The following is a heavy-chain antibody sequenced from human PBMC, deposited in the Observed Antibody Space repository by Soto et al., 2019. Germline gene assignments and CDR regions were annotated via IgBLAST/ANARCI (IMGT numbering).Heavy chain of an antibody. CDR3: ARGRGAAGTDSVPYYGMDV. CDR1: GFTFSSYS. J-gene: IGHJ6*02. Sequence: EVQLVESGGGLVKPGGSLRLSCAASGFTFSSYSMNWVRQAPGKGLEWVSSISSSSSYIYYADSVKGRFTISRDNAKNSLYLQMNRLRAEDTAVYYCARGRGAAGTDSVPYYGMDVWGPGTTVTVSS. CDR2: ISSSSSYI. V-gene: IGHV3-21*01. D-gene: IGHD6-13*01.